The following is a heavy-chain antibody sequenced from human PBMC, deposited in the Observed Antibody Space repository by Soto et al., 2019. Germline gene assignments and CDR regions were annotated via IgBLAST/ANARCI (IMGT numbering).Heavy chain of an antibody. CDR1: GESFIGYY. V-gene: IGHV4-34*01. Sequence: QVHLQQWGAGLLKPSETLSLTCAVYGESFIGYYWTWIRQSPGKGLEWIGEINHGGSTNYNPSLKSRVTISRDTYKTQVSLKLNSVTAEDTSVYYCARTDIVTTNWFDHWGQGTLVTVSS. D-gene: IGHD5-12*01. CDR3: ARTDIVTTNWFDH. CDR2: INHGGST. J-gene: IGHJ5*02.